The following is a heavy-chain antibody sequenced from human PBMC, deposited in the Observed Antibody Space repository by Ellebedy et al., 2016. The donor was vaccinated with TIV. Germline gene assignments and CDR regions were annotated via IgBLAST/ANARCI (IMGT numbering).Heavy chain of an antibody. Sequence: GGSLRLXXVAPGFTFSSHHMSWVRQAPGKGLEWVSIIYSGGTTYYADAVRGRFTISRDDSKNMMYLEMNTVRAEDTAVYCCARHLRGGPFGLVYHFDFWGQGSLVTVSS. CDR2: IYSGGTT. V-gene: IGHV3-53*01. CDR1: GFTFSSHH. J-gene: IGHJ4*02. D-gene: IGHD3/OR15-3a*01. CDR3: ARHLRGGPFGLVYHFDF.